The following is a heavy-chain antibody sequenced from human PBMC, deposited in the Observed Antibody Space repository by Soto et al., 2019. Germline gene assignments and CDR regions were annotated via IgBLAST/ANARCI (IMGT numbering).Heavy chain of an antibody. D-gene: IGHD2-21*02. CDR2: ISTSSNTI. CDR3: ARSGVTTIDY. Sequence: EVQLVESGGGLGQPGGSLRLSCAASGFTFSSYTMNWGRQAPGKGLEWVSYISTSSNTIYYADSVKGRFTISRDNAKNSLYLQMNSLRDEDTAMYYCARSGVTTIDYWGQGTLVSVSS. V-gene: IGHV3-48*02. J-gene: IGHJ4*02. CDR1: GFTFSSYT.